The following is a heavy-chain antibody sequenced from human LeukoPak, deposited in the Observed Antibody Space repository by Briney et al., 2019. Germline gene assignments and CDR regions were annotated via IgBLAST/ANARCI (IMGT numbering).Heavy chain of an antibody. CDR1: GYTFTSYD. Sequence: ASVKVSCNASGYTFTSYDSSWVRQAPGQGLEWMGWISTYNGNTNYAQKLQGRVTVTTDTITTTAYMELRSLRSDDTAVYYCARDHSGNWFDPWGQGTLVTVSS. J-gene: IGHJ5*02. V-gene: IGHV1-18*01. CDR3: ARDHSGNWFDP. CDR2: ISTYNGNT. D-gene: IGHD1-26*01.